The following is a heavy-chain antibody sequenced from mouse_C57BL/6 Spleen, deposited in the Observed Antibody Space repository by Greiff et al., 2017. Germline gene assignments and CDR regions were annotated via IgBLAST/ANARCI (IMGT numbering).Heavy chain of an antibody. D-gene: IGHD2-3*01. CDR1: GYTFTSYD. CDR3: ARDDGYYSLYFDY. V-gene: IGHV1-85*01. Sequence: QVQLKQSGPELVKPGASVKLSCKASGYTFTSYDINWVKQRPGQGLEWIGWIYPRDGSTKYNEKFKGKATLTVDTSSSTAYMELHSLTSEDSAVYFCARDDGYYSLYFDYWGQGTTLTVSS. J-gene: IGHJ2*01. CDR2: IYPRDGST.